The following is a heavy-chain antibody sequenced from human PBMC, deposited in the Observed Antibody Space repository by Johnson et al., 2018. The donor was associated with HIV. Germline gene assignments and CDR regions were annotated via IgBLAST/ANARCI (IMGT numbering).Heavy chain of an antibody. J-gene: IGHJ3*02. D-gene: IGHD6-19*01. CDR2: ISYDGSNK. Sequence: QEQLEESGGGVVQPGRSLRLSCAASGFTFSSYAMHWVRQAPGKGLEWVAVISYDGSNKYYADSVKGRFTISRDNSKNTLYLQMNSLRAEDTAVYYCAREGGQWLVLVDAFDIWGQGTMVTVSS. CDR1: GFTFSSYA. V-gene: IGHV3-30-3*01. CDR3: AREGGQWLVLVDAFDI.